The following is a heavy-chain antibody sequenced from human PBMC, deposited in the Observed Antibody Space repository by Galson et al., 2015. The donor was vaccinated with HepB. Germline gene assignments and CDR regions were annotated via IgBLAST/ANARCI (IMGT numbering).Heavy chain of an antibody. J-gene: IGHJ5*02. CDR1: GFTFGDYA. V-gene: IGHV3-49*03. D-gene: IGHD5-18*01. Sequence: SLRLSCAASGFTFGDYAMSWFRQAPGKGLEWVGFIRSKAYGGTTEYAASVKGRFTISRDDSKSIAYLQMNSLKTEDTAVYYCRLWLRFISARNWFDPWGQGTLVTVSS. CDR2: IRSKAYGGTT. CDR3: RLWLRFISARNWFDP.